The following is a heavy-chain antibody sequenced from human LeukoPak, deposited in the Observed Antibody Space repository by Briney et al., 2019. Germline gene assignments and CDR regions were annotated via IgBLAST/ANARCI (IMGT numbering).Heavy chain of an antibody. CDR2: IYPGDSDT. J-gene: IGHJ4*02. CDR1: GFTFSSYW. Sequence: ESQRISCKGSGFTFSSYWMGWVRQMPGKGLEWMGIIYPGDSDTRYSPSLQGQVTISVDTSIGTAYLQWSSLKASDTAIYYCARQYDFRLDYWSQATLVTVSS. V-gene: IGHV5-51*01. D-gene: IGHD3-3*01. CDR3: ARQYDFRLDY.